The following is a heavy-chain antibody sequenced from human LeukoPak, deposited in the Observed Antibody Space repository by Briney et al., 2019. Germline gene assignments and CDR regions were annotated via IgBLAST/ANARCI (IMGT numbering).Heavy chain of an antibody. Sequence: GASVTVSFTASGGTFTIYAISRVRQAQGQGLEWMGGIIPIFGRANYSQKFQGRVTITADKSTSTAYMELSSLRSEDTAVYYCARDWNDVFDYWGQGTLVTVSS. CDR3: ARDWNDVFDY. CDR2: IIPIFGRA. J-gene: IGHJ4*02. V-gene: IGHV1-69*06. D-gene: IGHD1-1*01. CDR1: GGTFTIYA.